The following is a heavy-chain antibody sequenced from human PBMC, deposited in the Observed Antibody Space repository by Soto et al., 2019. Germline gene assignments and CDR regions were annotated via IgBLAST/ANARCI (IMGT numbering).Heavy chain of an antibody. CDR1: GYTFTGYY. J-gene: IGHJ5*02. CDR2: INPNSGGT. D-gene: IGHD6-19*01. V-gene: IGHV1-2*02. CDR3: AREVAVAGTRGWFDT. Sequence: ASVKVSCKASGYTFTGYYMHWVRQAPGQGLEWMGWINPNSGGTNYAQKFQGRVTMTRDTSISTAYMELSRLRSDDTAVYYCAREVAVAGTRGWFDTWGQGTLVTVSS.